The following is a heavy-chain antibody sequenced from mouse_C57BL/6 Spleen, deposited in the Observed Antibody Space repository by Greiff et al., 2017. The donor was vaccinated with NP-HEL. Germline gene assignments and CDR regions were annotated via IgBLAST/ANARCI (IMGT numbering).Heavy chain of an antibody. CDR1: GYTFTSYG. Sequence: QVQLQQSGAELARPGASVKLSCKASGYTFTSYGISWVKQRTGQGLEWIGEIYPRSGNTYYNEKFKGKATLTADKSSSTAYMELRSLTSEDSAVYFCARRAYGSEGYFDVWGTGTTVTVSS. D-gene: IGHD1-1*01. V-gene: IGHV1-81*01. CDR3: ARRAYGSEGYFDV. J-gene: IGHJ1*03. CDR2: IYPRSGNT.